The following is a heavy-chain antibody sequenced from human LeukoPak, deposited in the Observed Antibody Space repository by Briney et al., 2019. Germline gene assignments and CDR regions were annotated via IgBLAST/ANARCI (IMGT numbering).Heavy chain of an antibody. D-gene: IGHD6-19*01. J-gene: IGHJ1*01. CDR1: GFTVSSNY. V-gene: IGHV3-53*01. Sequence: GGSLRLSCAASGFTVSSNYMSWVRQAPGKGLEWVSVIYSGGSTYYADSVKGRFTISRDNSKNTLYLQMNSLRAEDTAVYYCATRTVAGTHGYFQHWGQGTLVTVSS. CDR2: IYSGGST. CDR3: ATRTVAGTHGYFQH.